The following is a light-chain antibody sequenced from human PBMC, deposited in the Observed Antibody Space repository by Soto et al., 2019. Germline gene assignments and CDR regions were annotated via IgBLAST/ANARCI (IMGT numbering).Light chain of an antibody. CDR1: STDIGGYTY. Sequence: QSALTQPASVSGSPGQSITISCTGTSTDIGGYTYVSWYQQHPGKVPKLMIYVVDNRPSGVSTRFSGSKSGSTASLTISGLQAEDEADYYCSSSSRTTTRVVFGGGTKLTVL. CDR3: SSSSRTTTRVV. J-gene: IGLJ2*01. V-gene: IGLV2-14*01. CDR2: VVD.